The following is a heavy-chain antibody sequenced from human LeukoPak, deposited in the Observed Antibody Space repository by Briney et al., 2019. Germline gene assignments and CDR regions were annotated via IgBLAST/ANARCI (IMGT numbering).Heavy chain of an antibody. CDR1: GFTVSSNY. CDR2: IYSGGST. Sequence: GGSLRLSCAASGFTVSSNYMSWVRQAPGKGLEWVSVIYSGGSTYYADSVKGRFTISRHNSKNTLYLQMNSLRAEDTAVYYCAKDLRYIAVAGPTFDYWGQGTLVTVSS. D-gene: IGHD6-19*01. J-gene: IGHJ4*02. CDR3: AKDLRYIAVAGPTFDY. V-gene: IGHV3-53*01.